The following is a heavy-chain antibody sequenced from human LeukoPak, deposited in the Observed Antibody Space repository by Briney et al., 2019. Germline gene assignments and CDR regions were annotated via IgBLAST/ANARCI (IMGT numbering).Heavy chain of an antibody. J-gene: IGHJ4*02. CDR2: ISGYGSTT. CDR1: GFMFDNHV. D-gene: IGHD3-3*01. V-gene: IGHV3-23*01. CDR3: ARDQYDTWSRRGNFDS. Sequence: GGSLGLSCAASGFMFDNHVMNWVRQAPGKGLEWVSSISGYGSTTYYVDSVRGRFTISRDNSKNTLYLLMNSLRAEDTAVFYCARDQYDTWSRRGNFDSWGQGTLVIVSS.